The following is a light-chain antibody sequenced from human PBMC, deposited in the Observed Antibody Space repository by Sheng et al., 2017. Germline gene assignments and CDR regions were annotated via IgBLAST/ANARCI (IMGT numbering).Light chain of an antibody. J-gene: IGKJ1*01. CDR1: QSIANF. Sequence: DIQMTQSPSSLSASVGDRVTITCRASQSIANFLNWYQQRPGRAPNLLVYAASSLPSGIPSRFSGSGSGTDFTLTISSLQPEDSATYYCQHSYVTPWTF. V-gene: IGKV1-39*01. CDR2: AAS. CDR3: QHSYVTPWT.